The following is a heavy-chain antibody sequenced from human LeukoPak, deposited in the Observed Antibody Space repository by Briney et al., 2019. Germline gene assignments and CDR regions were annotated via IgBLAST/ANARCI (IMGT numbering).Heavy chain of an antibody. D-gene: IGHD2-8*01. Sequence: PSETLSLTCTVSGGSISSHYWSWIRQPPGKGLEWIGYIYYSGSTNYNPSLKSRVTISVDTSKNQFSLKLSSVTAADTAVYYCARDNAGIDYWGQGTLATVSS. CDR3: ARDNAGIDY. CDR2: IYYSGST. V-gene: IGHV4-59*11. J-gene: IGHJ4*02. CDR1: GGSISSHY.